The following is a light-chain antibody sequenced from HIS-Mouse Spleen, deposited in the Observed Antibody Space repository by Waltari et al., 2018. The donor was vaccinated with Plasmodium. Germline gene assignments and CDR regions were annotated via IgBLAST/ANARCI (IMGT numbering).Light chain of an antibody. CDR1: SSDVGGYNY. Sequence: QSALTQPASVSGSPGQSITISCTGTSSDVGGYNYVSWYQQHPGKAPKLMIYDVRNRPSGVSKRFSGSKSGNTASLTISGLQAEDEADYYCSSYTSSSTHVVFGGGTKLTVL. J-gene: IGLJ2*01. CDR2: DVR. CDR3: SSYTSSSTHVV. V-gene: IGLV2-14*03.